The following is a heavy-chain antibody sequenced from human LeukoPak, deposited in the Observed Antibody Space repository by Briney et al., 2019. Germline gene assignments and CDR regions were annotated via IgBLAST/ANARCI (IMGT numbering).Heavy chain of an antibody. CDR3: AQAEKRESGHRFQH. CDR1: GFTVSSNY. V-gene: IGHV3-53*01. Sequence: PGGSLRLSCAASGFTVSSNYMSWVRQAPGKGLEWVSVIYSGGSTYYADSVKGRFTISRDNSKNTLYLQMNSLRADDTAVYYCAQAEKRESGHRFQHWGQGILVTVSS. D-gene: IGHD3-3*01. J-gene: IGHJ1*01. CDR2: IYSGGST.